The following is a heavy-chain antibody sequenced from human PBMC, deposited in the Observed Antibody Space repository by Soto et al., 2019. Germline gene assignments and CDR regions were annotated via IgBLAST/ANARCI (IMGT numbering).Heavy chain of an antibody. V-gene: IGHV4-31*03. CDR3: ARQPESTSYFDY. CDR2: IYYSGST. J-gene: IGHJ4*02. Sequence: SETLSLTCTVSGGSISSGGYYWSWIRQHPGKGLEWIGYIYYSGSTYYNPSLKSRVTISVDTSKNQFSLKLSSATAADRAVYYCARQPESTSYFDYWGQGILVTVSS. CDR1: GGSISSGGYY. D-gene: IGHD2-2*01.